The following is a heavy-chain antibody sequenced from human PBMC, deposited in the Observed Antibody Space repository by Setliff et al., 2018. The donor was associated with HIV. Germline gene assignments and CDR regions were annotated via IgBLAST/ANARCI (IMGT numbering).Heavy chain of an antibody. Sequence: ASVKVSCKASGYTFTSSGIGWVRQAPGQGLEWMGWISAYNGNTNYAQKLQGRVTMTTDTSTSTAYMELRSLRSDDTAVYYCATDKGTTLSSYYYYYMDVWGKGTTVTVSS. J-gene: IGHJ6*03. CDR3: ATDKGTTLSSYYYYYMDV. V-gene: IGHV1-18*01. CDR2: ISAYNGNT. D-gene: IGHD4-4*01. CDR1: GYTFTSSG.